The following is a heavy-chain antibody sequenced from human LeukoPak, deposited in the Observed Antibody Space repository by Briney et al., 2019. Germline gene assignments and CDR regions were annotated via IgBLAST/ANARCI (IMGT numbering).Heavy chain of an antibody. Sequence: GRSLRLSCAASGFTFSSYAMHWVRQAPGKGLEWVAVISYDGSNKYYADSVKGRFTISRDNSKNTLYLQMNSLSAEDTAVYYCARGRATGIDYWGQGTLVTVSS. J-gene: IGHJ4*02. D-gene: IGHD3-10*01. CDR1: GFTFSSYA. CDR3: ARGRATGIDY. V-gene: IGHV3-30*04. CDR2: ISYDGSNK.